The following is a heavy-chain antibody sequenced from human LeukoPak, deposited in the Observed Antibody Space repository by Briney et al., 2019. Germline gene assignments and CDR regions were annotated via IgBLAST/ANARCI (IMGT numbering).Heavy chain of an antibody. V-gene: IGHV5-51*01. CDR2: IYPDDSDT. J-gene: IGHJ6*03. Sequence: GESLKISCKGSGYIFTDYWIGWVRQMPGKGLEWMGIIYPDDSDTRYSPSFQGQVTISADKSINTAYLQWSSLKASDTAMYYCARYLGRGSTHYYYYMDVWGQGTTVTVSS. CDR3: ARYLGRGSTHYYYYMDV. CDR1: GYIFTDYW. D-gene: IGHD1-26*01.